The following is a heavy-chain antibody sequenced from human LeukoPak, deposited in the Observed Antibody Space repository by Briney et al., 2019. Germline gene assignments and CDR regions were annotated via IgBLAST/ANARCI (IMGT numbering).Heavy chain of an antibody. J-gene: IGHJ6*03. CDR2: IIPILGIA. V-gene: IGHV1-69*04. CDR3: AVDGETAEGGNYYYYMDV. Sequence: SVKVSCKASGGTFSSYAISWVRQAPGQGLEWMGRIIPILGIANYAQKFQGRVTITTDESTSTAYMELSSLRSEDTAVYYCAVDGETAEGGNYYYYMDVWGKGTTVTVSS. D-gene: IGHD2-21*02. CDR1: GGTFSSYA.